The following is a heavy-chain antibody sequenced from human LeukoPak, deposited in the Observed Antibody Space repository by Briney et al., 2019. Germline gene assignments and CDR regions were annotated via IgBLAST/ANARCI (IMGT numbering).Heavy chain of an antibody. CDR2: IWYDGSNK. CDR1: GFTFSSYG. J-gene: IGHJ6*02. V-gene: IGHV3-33*01. D-gene: IGHD3-10*01. CDR3: ARGMHYGSGSYPPLYGMDV. Sequence: GGSLRLSCAASGFTFSSYGMHWVRQAPGKGLEWVAVIWYDGSNKYYADSVKGRFTISRDNSRNTLYLQMNSLRAEDTAVYYCARGMHYGSGSYPPLYGMDVWGQGTTVTVSS.